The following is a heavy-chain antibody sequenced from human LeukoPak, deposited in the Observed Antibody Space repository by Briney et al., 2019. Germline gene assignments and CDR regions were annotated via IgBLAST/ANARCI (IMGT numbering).Heavy chain of an antibody. CDR3: AREASDYGSGSYRPEGYQRFDP. CDR1: GYTFTGYY. Sequence: RGASVKVSCKASGYTFTGYYMHWVRQAPGQGLEWMGGIIPIFGTANYAQKFQGRVTITADESTSTAYMELSSLRSEDTAVYYCAREASDYGSGSYRPEGYQRFDPWGQGTLVTVSS. CDR2: IIPIFGTA. J-gene: IGHJ5*02. V-gene: IGHV1-69*13. D-gene: IGHD3-10*01.